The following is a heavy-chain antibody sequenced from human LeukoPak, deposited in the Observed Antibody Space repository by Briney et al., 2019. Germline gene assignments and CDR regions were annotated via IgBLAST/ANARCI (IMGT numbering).Heavy chain of an antibody. V-gene: IGHV3-48*03. CDR2: ISSSGSTI. J-gene: IGHJ4*02. CDR1: GFTFSSYE. CDR3: AGGTVTTQAV. Sequence: GGSLRLSCAASGFTFSSYEMNWVRQAPGKGLEWVSYISSSGSTIYYADSVKGRFTISRDNAKNTLYLQMNSLRAEDTAVYYCAGGTVTTQAVWGQGTLVTVSS. D-gene: IGHD4-17*01.